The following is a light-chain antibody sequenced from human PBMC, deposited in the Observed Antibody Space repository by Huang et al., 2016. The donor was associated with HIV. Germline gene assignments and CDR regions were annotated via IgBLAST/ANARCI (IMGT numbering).Light chain of an antibody. Sequence: DIQMTQSPSSLSASVGDRVTITCRASQSISSYLNWYQQKPGKAPKLLIYAASSLQSVGPSRFSGSGSGTDFTLTVSNLQPEDFAAYYCQQSYSTPLTFGRGTKVEIK. CDR2: AAS. CDR3: QQSYSTPLT. J-gene: IGKJ4*01. V-gene: IGKV1-39*01. CDR1: QSISSY.